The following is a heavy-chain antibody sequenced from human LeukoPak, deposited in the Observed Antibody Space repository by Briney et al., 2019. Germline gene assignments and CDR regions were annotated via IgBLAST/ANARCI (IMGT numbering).Heavy chain of an antibody. CDR3: ARDGQLGQYYYYYMDV. CDR2: ISYDGSNK. Sequence: GGSLRLSCAASGFAFSSYAMHWVRQAPGKGLEWVAVISYDGSNKYYADSVKGRFTISRDNSKNTLYLQMNSLRAEDTAVYYCARDGQLGQYYYYYMDVWGKGTTVTVSS. J-gene: IGHJ6*03. CDR1: GFAFSSYA. D-gene: IGHD6-6*01. V-gene: IGHV3-30-3*01.